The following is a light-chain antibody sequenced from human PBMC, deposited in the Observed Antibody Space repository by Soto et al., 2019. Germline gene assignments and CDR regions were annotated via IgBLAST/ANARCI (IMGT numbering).Light chain of an antibody. Sequence: QLVLTQSPSASASLGASVTLTCTLTSGHSSYAIAWHQQQPEKGPRYLMRLNSDGSHRKGDGIPDRFSGSSSGAERYLTISRLQSEDEADYYCQTWGTGIHVFGTGTKLTVL. V-gene: IGLV4-69*01. CDR3: QTWGTGIHV. J-gene: IGLJ1*01. CDR1: SGHSSYA. CDR2: LNSDGSH.